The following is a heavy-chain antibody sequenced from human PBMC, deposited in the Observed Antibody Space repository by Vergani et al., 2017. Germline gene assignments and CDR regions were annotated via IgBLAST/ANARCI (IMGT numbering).Heavy chain of an antibody. Sequence: QVQLQESGPGLVKPSETLSLTCTVSGGSISSYYWSWIRQPPGXGLEWIGYIYYSGSTNYNPSLKSRVTISVDTSKNQFSLKLSSVTAADTAVYYCARGRSEYYGSGSYYKVPHYGMDVWGQGTTVTVSS. CDR2: IYYSGST. V-gene: IGHV4-59*01. CDR3: ARGRSEYYGSGSYYKVPHYGMDV. J-gene: IGHJ6*02. D-gene: IGHD3-10*01. CDR1: GGSISSYY.